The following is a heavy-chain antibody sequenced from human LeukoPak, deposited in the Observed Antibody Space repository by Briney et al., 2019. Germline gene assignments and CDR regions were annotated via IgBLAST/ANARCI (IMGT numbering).Heavy chain of an antibody. D-gene: IGHD1-26*01. Sequence: PGGSLRLSRAAPGFSVSAHYMSWVRQAPGKGLEWVSTLFGGDTIDYTDSVKGRFTISRDNSGNTLYLQMNNLRADDTAVYYCAGRRGSSFDYWGRGTQVIVSS. J-gene: IGHJ4*02. CDR2: LFGGDTI. CDR3: AGRRGSSFDY. V-gene: IGHV3-53*01. CDR1: GFSVSAHY.